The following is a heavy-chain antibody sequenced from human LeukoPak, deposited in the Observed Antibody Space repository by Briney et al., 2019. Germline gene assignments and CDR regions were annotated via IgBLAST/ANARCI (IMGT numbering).Heavy chain of an antibody. J-gene: IGHJ4*02. CDR3: AKLPQAHFDGSGYD. CDR1: GFTFSSYG. V-gene: IGHV3-23*01. CDR2: ISGSGGNT. Sequence: PGGSLRLSCAASGFTFSSYGMSWVRQAPGKGLEWVSSISGSGGNTYYADSVKGRFTISRDNSKNTLLLQMNSLRPGDTAIYFCAKLPQAHFDGSGYDWGQGTLVTVSS. D-gene: IGHD3-22*01.